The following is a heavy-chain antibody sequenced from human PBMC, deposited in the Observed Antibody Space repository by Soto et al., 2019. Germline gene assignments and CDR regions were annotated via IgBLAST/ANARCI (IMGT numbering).Heavy chain of an antibody. Sequence: QQQLQESGPGLVKPSQTLSLTCTGSGGSMNSHDYYWSWIRQPPGKGLEWIGYIHNRGSTYYNPSLQSRLTISSDMSKDHLSLRLNSVTAAVTALYFCAMGEVRGPLDIWGQGTKVTVSS. V-gene: IGHV4-30-4*01. CDR3: AMGEVRGPLDI. D-gene: IGHD3-10*01. J-gene: IGHJ3*02. CDR2: IHNRGST. CDR1: GGSMNSHDYY.